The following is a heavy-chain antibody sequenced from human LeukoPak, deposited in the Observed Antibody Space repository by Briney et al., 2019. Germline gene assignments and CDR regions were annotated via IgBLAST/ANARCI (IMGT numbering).Heavy chain of an antibody. CDR1: GFTFSGYA. Sequence: LPWGSLRLSCAASGFTFSGYAMRWVRQAPGKGLEWVSAISGSGGSTYYADSVKGRFTISRDNSKNTLYLQMNSLRAEDTAVYYCAKDRRYDSSGYYYGLDALDIWGQGTMVTVSS. V-gene: IGHV3-23*01. J-gene: IGHJ3*02. CDR2: ISGSGGST. D-gene: IGHD3-22*01. CDR3: AKDRRYDSSGYYYGLDALDI.